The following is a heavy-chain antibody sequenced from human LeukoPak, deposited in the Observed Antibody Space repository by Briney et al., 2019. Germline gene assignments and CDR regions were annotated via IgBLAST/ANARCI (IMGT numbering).Heavy chain of an antibody. J-gene: IGHJ6*03. V-gene: IGHV3-30*18. Sequence: PGKSLRLSCAASGFTFSSYDMHWVRQAPGKGLEWVAVISYDGSNKYYADSVKGRVTISRDNSKNTLYLQMNSLRAEDTAVYYCAKEDTAMVMYGYYMDVWGKGTTVTISS. CDR2: ISYDGSNK. CDR1: GFTFSSYD. D-gene: IGHD5-18*01. CDR3: AKEDTAMVMYGYYMDV.